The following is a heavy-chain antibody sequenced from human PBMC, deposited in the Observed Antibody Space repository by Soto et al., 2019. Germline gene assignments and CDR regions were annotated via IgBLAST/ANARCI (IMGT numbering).Heavy chain of an antibody. CDR3: ARICSSASCSPSYGMDV. Sequence: SETLSLTCAVYDGSFSGYYWSWIRQPPGRGLEWIGEINHSGRTNYNPSLKSRVTISIDVSKKQFSLKESSVTAADTALYYCARICSSASCSPSYGMDVWGQGTTVTVSS. D-gene: IGHD2-2*01. CDR2: INHSGRT. CDR1: DGSFSGYY. J-gene: IGHJ6*02. V-gene: IGHV4-34*01.